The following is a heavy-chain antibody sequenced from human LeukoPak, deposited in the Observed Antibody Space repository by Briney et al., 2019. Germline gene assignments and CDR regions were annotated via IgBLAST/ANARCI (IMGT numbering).Heavy chain of an antibody. CDR2: INPNSGGT. CDR1: GYTFTGYY. D-gene: IGHD4-11*01. Sequence: GASVKVSCKASGYTFTGYYMHWVRQAPGQGLEWMGWINPNSGGTNYAQKFQGRVTMTRDTSISTAYMELSRLRSEDTAVYYCARVDSNYAFGIYYYYYMDVWGKGTTVTVSS. V-gene: IGHV1-2*02. J-gene: IGHJ6*03. CDR3: ARVDSNYAFGIYYYYYMDV.